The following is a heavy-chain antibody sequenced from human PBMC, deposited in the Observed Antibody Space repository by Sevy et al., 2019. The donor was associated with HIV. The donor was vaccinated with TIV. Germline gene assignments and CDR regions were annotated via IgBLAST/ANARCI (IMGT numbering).Heavy chain of an antibody. V-gene: IGHV3-23*01. Sequence: GGSLRLSCAASGFTFSSYAMSWVRQAPGKGLEWVSAISGSGGSTYYADSVKGRFTISRDNSKNTLYLQMNSLRAEDKAVYCCAKELRGYSYGRLFDYWGQGTLVTVSS. CDR2: ISGSGGST. D-gene: IGHD5-18*01. CDR3: AKELRGYSYGRLFDY. CDR1: GFTFSSYA. J-gene: IGHJ4*02.